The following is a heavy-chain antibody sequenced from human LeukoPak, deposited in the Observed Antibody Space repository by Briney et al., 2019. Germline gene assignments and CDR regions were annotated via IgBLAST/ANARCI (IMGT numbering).Heavy chain of an antibody. D-gene: IGHD3-3*01. V-gene: IGHV3-74*01. CDR1: GFTYSTYW. J-gene: IGHJ1*01. CDR2: IKSDGST. Sequence: GGSLRLSCADSGFTYSTYWMHWVRQAPGKGLVWVSRIKSDGSTNYADSVKGRFTISRDNAKNTLSLQMNSLRPEDTGVYYCARALSEIGGYYPEYFRHWGQGTLVTVSS. CDR3: ARALSEIGGYYPEYFRH.